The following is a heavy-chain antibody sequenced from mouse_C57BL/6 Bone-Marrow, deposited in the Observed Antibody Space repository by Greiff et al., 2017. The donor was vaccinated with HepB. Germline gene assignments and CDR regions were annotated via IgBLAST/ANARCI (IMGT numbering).Heavy chain of an antibody. D-gene: IGHD3-2*02. CDR3: ARTGDSSGLAWFAY. CDR2: INPNYGTT. V-gene: IGHV1-39*01. J-gene: IGHJ3*01. Sequence: VHVKQSGPELVKPGASVKISCKASGYSFTDYNMNWVKQSNGKSLEWIGVINPNYGTTSYNQKFKGKATLTVDQSSSTAYMQLNSLTSEDSAVYYSARTGDSSGLAWFAYWGQGTLVTVSA. CDR1: GYSFTDYN.